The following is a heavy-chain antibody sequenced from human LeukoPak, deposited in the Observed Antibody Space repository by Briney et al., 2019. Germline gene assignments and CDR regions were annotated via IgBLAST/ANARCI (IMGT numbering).Heavy chain of an antibody. CDR1: GGSFSGYY. Sequence: PSETLSLTCAVYGGSFSGYYWSWIRQPPGKGLEWIGEINHSGSTNYNPSLKSRVTISVDTSKNQFSLKLSPVTAADTAVYYCARTRLRRKDAFDIWGQGTMVTVSS. J-gene: IGHJ3*02. CDR2: INHSGST. CDR3: ARTRLRRKDAFDI. D-gene: IGHD4-17*01. V-gene: IGHV4-34*01.